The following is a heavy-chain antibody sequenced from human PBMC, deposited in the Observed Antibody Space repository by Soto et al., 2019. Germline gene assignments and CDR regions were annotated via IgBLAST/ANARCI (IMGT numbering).Heavy chain of an antibody. J-gene: IGHJ5*02. CDR2: ISYDGSNK. CDR1: GFTFSSYG. Sequence: SLRLSCAASGFTFSSYGMHWVRQAPGKGLEWVAVISYDGSNKYYADSVKGRFTISRDNSKNTLYLQMNSLRAEDTAVYYCAKETSNWFDPWGQGTLVTVSS. CDR3: AKETSNWFDP. V-gene: IGHV3-30*18.